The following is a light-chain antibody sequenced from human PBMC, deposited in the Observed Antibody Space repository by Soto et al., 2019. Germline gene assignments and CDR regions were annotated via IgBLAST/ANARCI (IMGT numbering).Light chain of an antibody. CDR3: QQYNNWPRRT. CDR2: DAS. Sequence: EILMTQSPGTLSVSPGERATLFGRGSQSVRSSLAWYQQKPGQAPRLFIYDASSRATGIPDRFSGSGSGTDFTLTISSLQSEDFAVYYCQQYNNWPRRTFGQGTKVDI. CDR1: QSVRSS. J-gene: IGKJ1*01. V-gene: IGKV3D-15*01.